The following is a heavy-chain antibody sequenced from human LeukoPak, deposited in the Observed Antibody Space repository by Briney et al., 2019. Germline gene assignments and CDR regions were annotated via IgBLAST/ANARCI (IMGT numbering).Heavy chain of an antibody. V-gene: IGHV4-59*01. D-gene: IGHD6-6*01. CDR1: GGSISSYY. Sequence: PSETLSLTCSVSGGSISSYYWSWIRQPPGKGLEWIGYMYYSGSTHYNPSLESRVTISIDTSRKQLSLKLTSVTAADTAVYYCARAAFKYSPFDYWGQGTLVTVSS. CDR3: ARAAFKYSPFDY. CDR2: MYYSGST. J-gene: IGHJ4*02.